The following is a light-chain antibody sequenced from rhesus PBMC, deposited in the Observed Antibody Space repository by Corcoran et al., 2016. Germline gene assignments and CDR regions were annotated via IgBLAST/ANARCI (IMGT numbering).Light chain of an antibody. V-gene: IGLV2-23*01. CDR2: DVS. J-gene: IGLJ6*01. Sequence: QAALTQPPSVSGSPGQSVTISYTGTSSDIGGYNYVSWYQQHPGKAPKLMIYDVSKRPSGVSDRFSGSKSGNTASLTIAGLQAVDEADYYCSSYASSNTFVFGSGTKLTVL. CDR1: SSDIGGYNY. CDR3: SSYASSNTFV.